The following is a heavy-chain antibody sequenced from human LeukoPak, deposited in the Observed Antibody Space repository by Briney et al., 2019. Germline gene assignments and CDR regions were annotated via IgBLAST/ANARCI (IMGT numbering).Heavy chain of an antibody. CDR3: ARVVYCSSTSCSYYGMDV. CDR2: INHSGST. V-gene: IGHV4-34*01. CDR1: GYSISSGYY. J-gene: IGHJ6*04. D-gene: IGHD2-2*01. Sequence: SETLSLTCAVSGYSISSGYYWSWIRQPPGKGLEWIGEINHSGSTNYNPSLKSRVTISVDTSKNQFSLKLSSVTVADTAVYYCARVVYCSSTSCSYYGMDVWGKGTTVTVSS.